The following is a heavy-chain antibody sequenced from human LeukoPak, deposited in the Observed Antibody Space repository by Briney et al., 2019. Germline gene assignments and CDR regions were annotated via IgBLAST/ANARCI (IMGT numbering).Heavy chain of an antibody. Sequence: SETLSLTCTVSGGSISSSSYYWGWIRQPPGKGLEWIGSIYYSGSTYYNPSLKSRVTISVDTSKNQFSLKLSSVTAADTAVYYCARSLIVVAPYFDYWGQGTLVTVSS. D-gene: IGHD3-22*01. CDR1: GGSISSSSYY. CDR2: IYYSGST. J-gene: IGHJ4*02. V-gene: IGHV4-39*07. CDR3: ARSLIVVAPYFDY.